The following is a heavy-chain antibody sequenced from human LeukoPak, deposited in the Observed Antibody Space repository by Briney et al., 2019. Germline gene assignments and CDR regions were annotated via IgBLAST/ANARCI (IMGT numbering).Heavy chain of an antibody. V-gene: IGHV4-59*01. CDR3: ARAAAAGNTQNWFDP. Sequence: SETLSLTCTVSGGSIRTYHWSWIPQPPGKGLKWIGFIYYSGGTKYNPSLKSRVTISVDTSKNQFSLKLSTVTAADTAVYYCARAAAAGNTQNWFDPWGQGTLVTVSS. CDR2: IYYSGGT. J-gene: IGHJ5*02. CDR1: GGSIRTYH. D-gene: IGHD6-13*01.